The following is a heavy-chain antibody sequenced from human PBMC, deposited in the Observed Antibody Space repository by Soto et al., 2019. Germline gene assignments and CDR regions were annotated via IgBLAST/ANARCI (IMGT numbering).Heavy chain of an antibody. CDR2: VSTSGVT. Sequence: EVQLLESGGGLAQPGGSLRLSCAASGFTFSSYAMSWVRQAPGKGLDWGSSVSTSGVTYHADSVQGRFTSSRDNSTDTLYLRLNSLRDEDPAVYHCSNNYQFDSWGQGTRVTVSS. J-gene: IGHJ4*02. CDR1: GFTFSSYA. CDR3: SNNYQFDS. D-gene: IGHD2-2*01. V-gene: IGHV3-23*01.